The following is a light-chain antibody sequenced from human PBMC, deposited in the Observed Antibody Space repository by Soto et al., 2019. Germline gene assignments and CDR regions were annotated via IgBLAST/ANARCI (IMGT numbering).Light chain of an antibody. CDR3: QQYVSAPIT. CDR1: QSISNY. J-gene: IGKJ5*01. CDR2: DAS. Sequence: EIVLTQSPVTLCLSPGQGAALSCRAGQSISNYLAWYQQKPGQAPRLLIYDASNRATGTPARFSGSGSGTDFTLTISRLEPEDFAVYYCQQYVSAPITFGQGTRREIK. V-gene: IGKV3-11*01.